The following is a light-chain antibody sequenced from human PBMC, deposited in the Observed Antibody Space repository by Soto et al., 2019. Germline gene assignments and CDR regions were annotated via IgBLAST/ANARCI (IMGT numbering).Light chain of an antibody. J-gene: IGKJ1*01. V-gene: IGKV1-5*03. CDR3: QQYNSYWT. CDR1: QSISSW. Sequence: DIPLAQSHSTLSASLLDSXHIXCRASQSISSWLAWYQQKPGKAPKLLIYKASSLESGVPSRFSGSGSETEFTLTISSLQPDDFGTYYCQQYNSYWTFGQGTKVDIK. CDR2: KAS.